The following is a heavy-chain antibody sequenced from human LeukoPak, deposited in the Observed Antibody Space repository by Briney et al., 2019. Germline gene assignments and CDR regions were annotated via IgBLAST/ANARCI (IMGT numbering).Heavy chain of an antibody. CDR2: IYYGGST. CDR1: GGSVSSGSYY. V-gene: IGHV4-61*01. CDR3: ARETPYYDFDY. J-gene: IGHJ4*02. D-gene: IGHD3-10*01. Sequence: SETLSLTCTVSGGSVSSGSYYWSWIRQPPGKGLEWIGYIYYGGSTNYNPSHKSRVTISVDTSKNQFSLKLSSVTAADTAVYYCARETPYYDFDYWGQGTLVTVSS.